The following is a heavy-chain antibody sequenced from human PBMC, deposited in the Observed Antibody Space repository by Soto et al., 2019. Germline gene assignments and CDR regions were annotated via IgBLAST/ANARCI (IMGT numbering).Heavy chain of an antibody. V-gene: IGHV1-69*06. CDR2: IIPIYDTS. D-gene: IGHD2-8*02. CDR3: ARGAVMSVIPPRYTTDV. CDR1: GGTFSSNA. J-gene: IGHJ6*02. Sequence: QPQLVQSGAELKKPGSSVKVSCKASGGTFSSNAISWVRQAPGQGLEWLGGIIPIYDTSNYAEKFQGRVTISSDRSTSTAYMEQRSLRSEDTAVYYCARGAVMSVIPPRYTTDVWGQGTTVTVSS.